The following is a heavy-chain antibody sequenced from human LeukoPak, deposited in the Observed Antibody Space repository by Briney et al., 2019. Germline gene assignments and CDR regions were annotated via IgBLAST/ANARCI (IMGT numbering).Heavy chain of an antibody. J-gene: IGHJ4*02. CDR3: ARVLRDISGYYDY. V-gene: IGHV3-64*01. CDR1: GFTFSNYA. D-gene: IGHD3-22*01. Sequence: GGSLRLSCAASGFTFSNYALHWVRQAPGKGLEYVSAISINGDNTYYANSVKGRFTISRDNSKNTLYLQMGSLRAEVMAVYYCARVLRDISGYYDYWGQGTLVTVSS. CDR2: ISINGDNT.